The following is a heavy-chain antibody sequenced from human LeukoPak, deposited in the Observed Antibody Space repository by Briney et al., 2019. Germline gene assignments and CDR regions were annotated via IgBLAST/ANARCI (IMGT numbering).Heavy chain of an antibody. CDR2: ISAYNGNT. CDR3: ARVIRMITFGGVIYYFDY. Sequence: ASVKVSCKASGYTFTSYGISWVRLAPGEGLEWMGWISAYNGNTNYAQKLQGRVTMTTDTSTSTAYMELRSLRSDDTAVYYCARVIRMITFGGVIYYFDYWGQGTLVTVSS. J-gene: IGHJ4*02. V-gene: IGHV1-18*01. CDR1: GYTFTSYG. D-gene: IGHD3-16*02.